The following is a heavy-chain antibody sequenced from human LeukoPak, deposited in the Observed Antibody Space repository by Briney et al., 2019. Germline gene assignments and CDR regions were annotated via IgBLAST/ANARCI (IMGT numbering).Heavy chain of an antibody. Sequence: GGSLRLSCAASGFTFSSYEMNWVRQAPGKGLEWVSYISSSGSTIYYADSVKGRFTISRDNAKNSLYLQMSSLRAEDTAVYYCARIPLVSWWYFDLWGRGTLVTVSS. CDR3: ARIPLVSWWYFDL. V-gene: IGHV3-48*03. CDR2: ISSSGSTI. J-gene: IGHJ2*01. CDR1: GFTFSSYE. D-gene: IGHD2-2*01.